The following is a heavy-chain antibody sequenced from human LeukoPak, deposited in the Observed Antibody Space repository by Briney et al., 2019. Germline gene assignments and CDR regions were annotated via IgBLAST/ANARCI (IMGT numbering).Heavy chain of an antibody. Sequence: GGSLRLSCAASGFTFSSYSMNWVRQAPGKGLEWVSSISSSSSYIYYADSVKGRFTISRDNAKNSLYLQMNSLRAEDTAVYYCARSRNYDCSSTSCYVVDYWGQGTLVTVSS. CDR2: ISSSSSYI. V-gene: IGHV3-21*01. CDR1: GFTFSSYS. CDR3: ARSRNYDCSSTSCYVVDY. D-gene: IGHD2-2*01. J-gene: IGHJ4*02.